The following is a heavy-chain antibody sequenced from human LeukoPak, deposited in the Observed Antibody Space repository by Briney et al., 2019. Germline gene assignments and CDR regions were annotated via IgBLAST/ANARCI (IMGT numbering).Heavy chain of an antibody. CDR3: ARVQLLSRYSGYFTFDY. V-gene: IGHV4-61*01. D-gene: IGHD5-12*01. CDR1: GDSISSGSYY. CDR2: IYYSGST. J-gene: IGHJ4*02. Sequence: SETLSLTCTVSGDSISSGSYYWRWVRQPPGKGLECIVYIYYSGSTNYNPSLKSRVTISVDTSKNQFSLKLSSVTAADTAVYYCARVQLLSRYSGYFTFDYWGQGTLVTVSS.